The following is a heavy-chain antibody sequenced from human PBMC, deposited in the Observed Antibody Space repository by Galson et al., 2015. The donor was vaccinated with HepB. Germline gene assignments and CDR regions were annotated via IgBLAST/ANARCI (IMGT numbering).Heavy chain of an antibody. D-gene: IGHD2-2*01. V-gene: IGHV3-30*18. CDR1: GFTFSIYA. CDR3: AQEDWDVTGSSAVI. Sequence: SLRLSCAASGFTFSIYAMNWVRQAPGKGLEWVARISFDGKADVYADSVKGRFTISRDNSRDTLYLQMNSLTVEDTAVYYCAQEDWDVTGSSAVIWGQGTLVTVSS. J-gene: IGHJ4*02. CDR2: ISFDGKAD.